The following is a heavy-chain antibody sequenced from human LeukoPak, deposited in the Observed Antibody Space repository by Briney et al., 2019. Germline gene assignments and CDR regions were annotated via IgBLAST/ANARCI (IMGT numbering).Heavy chain of an antibody. Sequence: SETLSLTCTVPGGSISSYYRSWIRQPAGKGLEWIGRIYTSGSTNYNPSLKSRVTMSVDTSKNQFSLKLSSVTAADTAVYHCARGEWLANFDYWGQGTLVTVSS. CDR2: IYTSGST. CDR1: GGSISSYY. J-gene: IGHJ4*02. D-gene: IGHD6-19*01. CDR3: ARGEWLANFDY. V-gene: IGHV4-4*07.